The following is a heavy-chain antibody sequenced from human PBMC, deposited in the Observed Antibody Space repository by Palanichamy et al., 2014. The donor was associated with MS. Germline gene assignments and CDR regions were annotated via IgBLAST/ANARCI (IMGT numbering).Heavy chain of an antibody. Sequence: QVQLQESGPGLVKPSETLSLTCTVSGYSISSGYYWGWIRQSPGKGLEWIGSIYPSGSTYYNPSLKSRLTISVDTSKNQFSLKLSSVTAADTAVYYCARYNRNSDYYYYGIDVWGQGTTVTVSS. CDR3: ARYNRNSDYYYYGIDV. CDR2: IYPSGST. J-gene: IGHJ6*02. D-gene: IGHD1-14*01. V-gene: IGHV4-38-2*02. CDR1: GYSISSGYY.